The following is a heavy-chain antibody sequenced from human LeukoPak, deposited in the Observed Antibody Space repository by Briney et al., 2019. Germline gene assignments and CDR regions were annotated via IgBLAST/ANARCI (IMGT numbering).Heavy chain of an antibody. CDR2: IYYSEST. J-gene: IGHJ1*01. CDR3: ASVSYDTSLQH. Sequence: SQTLSLTCAVSGGSISSGGYFWSWLRQHPGKGLKWIGYIYYSESTYYNPSLKGRVTISVDTSKNQFSLRLSSVTAADTAIYYCASVSYDTSLQHWGQGTLVTVSS. D-gene: IGHD3-22*01. CDR1: GGSISSGGYF. V-gene: IGHV4-31*11.